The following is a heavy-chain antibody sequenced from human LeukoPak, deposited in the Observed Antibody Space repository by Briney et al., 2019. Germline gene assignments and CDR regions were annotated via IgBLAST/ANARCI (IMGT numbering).Heavy chain of an antibody. D-gene: IGHD3-10*01. CDR2: ISSSSSYI. J-gene: IGHJ4*02. V-gene: IGHV3-21*04. Sequence: GGSLRLSCAASGFPFSSYGMSWVRQAPGKGLEWVSSISSSSSYICYADSVKGRFTISRDNSKNTLYLQMNSLRAEDTAVYYCASGLGYWGQGTLVTVSS. CDR3: ASGLGY. CDR1: GFPFSSYG.